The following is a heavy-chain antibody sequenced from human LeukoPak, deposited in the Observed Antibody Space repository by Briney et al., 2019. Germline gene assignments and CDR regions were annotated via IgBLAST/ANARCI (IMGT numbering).Heavy chain of an antibody. CDR3: ARTAYYYDSSGYLTSDLPYYYYYYMDV. Sequence: SETLSLTCTVSGGSISSGSYYWSWIRQPAGKGLEWIGRIYTSGSTNYNPSLKSRVTISVDTSKNQFSLKLSSVTAADTAVYYCARTAYYYDSSGYLTSDLPYYYYYYMDVWGKGTTVTVSS. CDR1: GGSISSGSYY. D-gene: IGHD3-22*01. V-gene: IGHV4-61*02. J-gene: IGHJ6*03. CDR2: IYTSGST.